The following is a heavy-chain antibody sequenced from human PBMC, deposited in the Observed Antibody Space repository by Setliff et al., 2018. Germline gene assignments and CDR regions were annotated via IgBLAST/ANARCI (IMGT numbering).Heavy chain of an antibody. CDR2: IKSKTDGGSI. Sequence: LRLSCAVSGFTFSYAWMHWVRQAPGKGLEWVGRIKSKTDGGSIDYAAPVKDRFTISRDDSKATLYLYMDSLKTEDTAVYYCTTDRAGCYGTTCFNAFEIWGHGTMGTVSS. CDR1: GFTFSYAW. J-gene: IGHJ3*02. V-gene: IGHV3-15*07. D-gene: IGHD2-2*01. CDR3: TTDRAGCYGTTCFNAFEI.